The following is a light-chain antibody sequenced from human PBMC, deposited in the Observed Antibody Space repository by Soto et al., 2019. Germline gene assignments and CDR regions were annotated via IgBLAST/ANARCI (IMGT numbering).Light chain of an antibody. Sequence: KMKLSPSTVSATEGDRVTITRLASQSSSSCLAWYQQKPGKAPKLLIYKASSLESRVPSRFSGSGSGTEFTLTIISLQSEDSAVYYCQQYNDLPLTFGGRTMVDIK. CDR2: KAS. J-gene: IGKJ4*01. CDR3: QQYNDLPLT. CDR1: QSSSSC. V-gene: IGKV1-5*03.